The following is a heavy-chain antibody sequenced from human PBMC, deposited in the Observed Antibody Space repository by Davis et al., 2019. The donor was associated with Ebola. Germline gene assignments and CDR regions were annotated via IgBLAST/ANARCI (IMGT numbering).Heavy chain of an antibody. CDR3: ARAHGDYGWEAD. D-gene: IGHD4-17*01. CDR2: INHSGST. Sequence: SETLSLTCAVYGGSFSGYYWSWIRQPPGKGLEWIGEINHSGSTNYNPSLKSRVTMSVDTSKNQFSLKLSSVTAADTAVYYCARAHGDYGWEADWGQGTLVTVSS. V-gene: IGHV4-34*01. CDR1: GGSFSGYY. J-gene: IGHJ4*02.